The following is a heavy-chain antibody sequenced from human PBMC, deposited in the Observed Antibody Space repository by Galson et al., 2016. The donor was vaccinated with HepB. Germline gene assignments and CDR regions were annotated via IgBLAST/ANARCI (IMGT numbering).Heavy chain of an antibody. CDR3: AKDMNRLSLRGGWAFDV. Sequence: SLRLSCAASGFTFDDYSMHWVRQAPGKGLEWVSGISWNSNSIGYAASVKGRITISRDNAKNSLYLRLNSLRSEDTAFYFCAKDMNRLSLRGGWAFDVWGQGTMVIVSS. J-gene: IGHJ3*01. D-gene: IGHD1-14*01. CDR1: GFTFDDYS. V-gene: IGHV3-9*01. CDR2: ISWNSNSI.